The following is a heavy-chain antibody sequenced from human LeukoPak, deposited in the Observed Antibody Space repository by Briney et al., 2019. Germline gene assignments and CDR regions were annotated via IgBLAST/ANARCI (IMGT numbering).Heavy chain of an antibody. CDR3: AKAAVYHDSCPDS. D-gene: IGHD5/OR15-5a*01. Sequence: GGSLRLSCAASGFIFSTYTMNWVRQAPGKGQEWVSSISSSGGSTYYADSVKGRFTISRDNSKNTLYLQVNSLRAEDTAVYYCAKAAVYHDSCPDSWGQGTLVTVSS. J-gene: IGHJ4*02. CDR2: ISSSGGST. V-gene: IGHV3-23*01. CDR1: GFIFSTYT.